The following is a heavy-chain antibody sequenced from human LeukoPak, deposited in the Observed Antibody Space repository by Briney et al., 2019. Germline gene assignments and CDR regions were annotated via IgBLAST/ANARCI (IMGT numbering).Heavy chain of an antibody. CDR2: ISAYNGNT. D-gene: IGHD2-2*02. J-gene: IGHJ4*02. CDR3: ARDHCSSTSCYSDY. V-gene: IGHV1-18*04. CDR1: GYTFTNYG. Sequence: GAAVQVSCKASGYTFTNYGISWVRQAPGQGLEWMGWISAYNGNTNYAQKLHGRVTMTTDTSTSTAYMELRSLRSDDTAVYYCARDHCSSTSCYSDYWGQGTLVTVSS.